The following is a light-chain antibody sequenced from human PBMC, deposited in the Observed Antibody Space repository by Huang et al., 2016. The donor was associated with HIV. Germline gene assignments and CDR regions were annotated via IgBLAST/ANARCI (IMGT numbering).Light chain of an antibody. Sequence: EIVLTQSPATLSLSPGERATLSCRASQSVSSYLAWYQQKPGQAPRLLIYGASNRATGIPARCSGSGSGTDFTLTISSLEPEEFAVYYCQQRSNWPRTFGPGTKVDIK. CDR1: QSVSSY. CDR2: GAS. CDR3: QQRSNWPRT. V-gene: IGKV3-11*01. J-gene: IGKJ3*01.